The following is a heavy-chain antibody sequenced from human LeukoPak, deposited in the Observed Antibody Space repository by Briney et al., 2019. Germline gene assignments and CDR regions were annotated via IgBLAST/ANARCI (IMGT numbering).Heavy chain of an antibody. CDR2: ISHSGST. J-gene: IGHJ3*02. CDR3: ARRGYYDSRGFSDAFDI. D-gene: IGHD3-22*01. Sequence: PSETLSLTCTVSGGSISSSSYYWGWIRQPPGKGLEWIGQISHSGSTNYNPSLKSRVTISVDKSKNQFSLNLSSVTAADTAVYYCARRGYYDSRGFSDAFDIWGQGTMVTVSS. V-gene: IGHV4-39*07. CDR1: GGSISSSSYY.